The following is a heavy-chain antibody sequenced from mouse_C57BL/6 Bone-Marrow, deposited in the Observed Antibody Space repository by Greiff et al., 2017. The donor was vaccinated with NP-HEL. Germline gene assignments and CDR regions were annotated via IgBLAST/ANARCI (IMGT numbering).Heavy chain of an antibody. D-gene: IGHD1-1*01. V-gene: IGHV14-4*01. CDR1: GFNIKDDY. CDR3: TTEGSIYAMDY. J-gene: IGHJ4*01. Sequence: EVQLQQSGAELVRPGASVKLSCTASGFNIKDDYMHWVKQRPEQGLEWIGWIDPENGDTEYASKFQGKATITADTSSNTAYLQLSSLTSEDTAVYYCTTEGSIYAMDYWGQGTSVTVSS. CDR2: IDPENGDT.